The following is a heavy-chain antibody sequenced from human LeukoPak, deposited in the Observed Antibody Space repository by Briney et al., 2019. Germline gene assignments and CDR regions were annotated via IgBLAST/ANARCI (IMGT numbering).Heavy chain of an antibody. V-gene: IGHV4-59*12. J-gene: IGHJ3*02. CDR1: GGSISSYY. CDR3: ARVCSSTSCPMNAFDI. D-gene: IGHD2-2*01. CDR2: IYYSGST. Sequence: SETLSLTCTVSGGSISSYYWSWIRQPPGKGLEWIGYIYYSGSTNYNPSLKSRVTISVDTSKNQFSLKLSSVTAADTAVYYCARVCSSTSCPMNAFDIWGQGTMVTVSS.